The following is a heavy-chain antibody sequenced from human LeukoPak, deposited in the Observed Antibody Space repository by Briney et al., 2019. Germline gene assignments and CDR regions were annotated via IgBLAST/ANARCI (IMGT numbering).Heavy chain of an antibody. CDR1: GGSISSYY. J-gene: IGHJ4*02. Sequence: SETLSLTCTVSGGSISSYYWSWIRQPPGKGLEWIGYIYYSGSTNYNPSLKSRVTISVDTSKNQFSLKLSSVTAADTAVYYCARGGEWEPLDYWGQGTLVTVSS. D-gene: IGHD1-26*01. V-gene: IGHV4-59*01. CDR3: ARGGEWEPLDY. CDR2: IYYSGST.